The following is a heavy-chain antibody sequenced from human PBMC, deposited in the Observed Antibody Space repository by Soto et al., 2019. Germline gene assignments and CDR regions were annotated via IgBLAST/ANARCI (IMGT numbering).Heavy chain of an antibody. D-gene: IGHD3-22*01. V-gene: IGHV3-33*01. Sequence: GGSLRLSCAASGFTFSSYGMHWVRQAPGKGLEWVAVIWYDGSNKYYADSVKGRFTISRDNSKNTLYLQMNSLRAEDTAVYYFARDGYYDSSGYYIYYFDYWGQGTLVTVSS. CDR2: IWYDGSNK. CDR3: ARDGYYDSSGYYIYYFDY. J-gene: IGHJ4*02. CDR1: GFTFSSYG.